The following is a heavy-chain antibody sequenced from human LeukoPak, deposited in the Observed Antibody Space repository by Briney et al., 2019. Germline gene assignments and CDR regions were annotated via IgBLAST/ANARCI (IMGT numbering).Heavy chain of an antibody. CDR2: ISSSGTTI. V-gene: IGHV3-48*03. Sequence: GGSLRLSCAASGFTFSSYELNRVRQAPGKGLEWVSHISSSGTTIYYADSVKGRFTISRDNANNSLYLQMNSLRAEDTAVYFCARGRTSGYAGTFDYWGQGTLVTVSS. CDR3: ARGRTSGYAGTFDY. D-gene: IGHD3-22*01. CDR1: GFTFSSYE. J-gene: IGHJ4*02.